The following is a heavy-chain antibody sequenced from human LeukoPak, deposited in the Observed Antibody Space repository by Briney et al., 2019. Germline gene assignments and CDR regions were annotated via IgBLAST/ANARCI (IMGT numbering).Heavy chain of an antibody. Sequence: GGSLRLSCAASGFTFSDYYMSWIRQAPGKGLEWVSYISSSGSTIYHADSVKGRFTISRDNAKNSLYLQMNSLRAEDTAVYYCAGDCMVVAAAAPYYMDVWGKGTTVTVSS. CDR2: ISSSGSTI. J-gene: IGHJ6*03. CDR1: GFTFSDYY. CDR3: AGDCMVVAAAAPYYMDV. D-gene: IGHD2-2*01. V-gene: IGHV3-11*04.